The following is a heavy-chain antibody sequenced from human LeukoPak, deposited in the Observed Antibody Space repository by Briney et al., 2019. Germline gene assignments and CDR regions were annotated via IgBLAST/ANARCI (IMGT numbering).Heavy chain of an antibody. Sequence: GGSLRLSCAASGFNFTNYNMNWVRQAPGKGLEWVSSIHSSSGSIYYADSLKGRFTISRDNAKNSLYLQMNSLRAEDTAVYYCARDLAWDAFDIWGQGTMVTVSS. CDR1: GFNFTNYN. CDR3: ARDLAWDAFDI. V-gene: IGHV3-21*01. J-gene: IGHJ3*02. CDR2: IHSSSGSI.